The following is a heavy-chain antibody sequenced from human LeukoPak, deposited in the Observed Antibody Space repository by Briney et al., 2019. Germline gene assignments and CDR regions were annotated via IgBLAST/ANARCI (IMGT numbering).Heavy chain of an antibody. CDR3: ARGLDGSGSYWFDP. Sequence: GASVKVSCKASGYTFTSYDINWVRQATGQGLEWMGWMNPNSGNTGYAQKFQGRVTMTRNTSISTAYMELSSLRSEDTAVYYCARGLDGSGSYWFDPWGQGTLVTVSS. CDR2: MNPNSGNT. CDR1: GYTFTSYD. J-gene: IGHJ5*02. D-gene: IGHD3-10*01. V-gene: IGHV1-8*01.